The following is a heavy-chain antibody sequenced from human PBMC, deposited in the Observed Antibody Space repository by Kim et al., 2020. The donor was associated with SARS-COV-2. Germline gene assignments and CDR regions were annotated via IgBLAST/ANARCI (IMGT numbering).Heavy chain of an antibody. CDR3: PSRFYYDSTGFN. J-gene: IGHJ4*02. V-gene: IGHV4-61*01. D-gene: IGHD3-22*01. CDR1: GGSVSSGSYY. Sequence: SETLSLTCTVSGGSVSSGSYYWSRIRPPPGQGLEWIGSTYYTRCPHYNPSLKRRVTISVDTSKHQFSLKLSSLTAADTAAYYCPSRFYYDSTGFNWGQGT. CDR2: TYYTRCP.